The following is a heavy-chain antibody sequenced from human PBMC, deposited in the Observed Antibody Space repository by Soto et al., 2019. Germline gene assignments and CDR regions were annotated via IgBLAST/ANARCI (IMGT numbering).Heavy chain of an antibody. CDR2: ISFAGSSE. Sequence: QVQLVESGGGVVQPGRSLRLSCAASGFIFRSYALHWVRRAPGKGLEWVAAISFAGSSEYYAGSVKGRFKISRESSRKTLSLQRDNVRFEDTAVYGGAREDFRPWRDPKNRFDPGGQGTQGTVS. D-gene: IGHD5-12*01. CDR1: GFIFRSYA. V-gene: IGHV3-30-3*01. CDR3: AREDFRPWRDPKNRFDP. J-gene: IGHJ5*02.